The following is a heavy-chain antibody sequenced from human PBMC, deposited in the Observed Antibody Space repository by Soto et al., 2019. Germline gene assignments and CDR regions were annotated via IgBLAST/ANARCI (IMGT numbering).Heavy chain of an antibody. J-gene: IGHJ4*02. Sequence: QVQLAESGGDVVQPGRSLRLSCATSGFSFRNYGMHWLRQAPGKGLEWVAAISYDGGNEYYADSVRGRFTISRDNSKSTMYLQMNSLSAEDTAVYYCAKSEDLNHYNRAEDYWGQGTLVTVSS. CDR2: ISYDGGNE. D-gene: IGHD3-22*01. CDR1: GFSFRNYG. CDR3: AKSEDLNHYNRAEDY. V-gene: IGHV3-30*18.